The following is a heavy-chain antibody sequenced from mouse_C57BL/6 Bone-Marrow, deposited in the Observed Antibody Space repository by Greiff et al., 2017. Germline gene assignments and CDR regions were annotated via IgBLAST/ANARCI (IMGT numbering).Heavy chain of an antibody. V-gene: IGHV1-15*01. CDR3: TRSSYEGYYKCFGD. D-gene: IGHD2-3*01. CDR1: GYTFTDYE. J-gene: IGHJ2*01. CDR2: IDPETGGT. Sequence: VQLQQSGAELVRPGASVTLSCKATGYTFTDYEMHWVKQTPVHGLEWIGAIDPETGGTAYNQKFKGKAILTADKSSSKAYMELRSLTSEDSAVYYCTRSSYEGYYKCFGDRGQGATLTVSS.